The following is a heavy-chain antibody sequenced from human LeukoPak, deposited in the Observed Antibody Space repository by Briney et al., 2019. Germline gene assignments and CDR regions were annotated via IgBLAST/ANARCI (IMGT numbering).Heavy chain of an antibody. CDR3: ARDSFAASY. V-gene: IGHV3-74*01. Sequence: GGSLRLSCAASGFTFSNYWMHWVRQSPGTGLVWVSRTNTDGTSTSYADSVKGRFTVSRDNAKNTVYLQMNGLTVDVTAVYYCARDSFAASYWGQGALVTVSS. D-gene: IGHD6-13*01. CDR1: GFTFSNYW. J-gene: IGHJ4*02. CDR2: TNTDGTST.